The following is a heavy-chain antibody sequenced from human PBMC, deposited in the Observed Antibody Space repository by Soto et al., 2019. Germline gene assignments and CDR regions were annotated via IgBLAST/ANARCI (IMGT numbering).Heavy chain of an antibody. Sequence: PSETLSLTCAVSGYSIISGYYWGWSRQPPGKGLEGIGSIYHSGSTYYNPSLKSRVTISVDTSKNQFSLKLSSVTAADTAVYYCARDRGDYYDSSGYYHYYYYYGMDVWGQGTTVTVSS. CDR2: IYHSGST. V-gene: IGHV4-38-2*02. CDR1: GYSIISGYY. CDR3: ARDRGDYYDSSGYYHYYYYYGMDV. J-gene: IGHJ6*02. D-gene: IGHD3-22*01.